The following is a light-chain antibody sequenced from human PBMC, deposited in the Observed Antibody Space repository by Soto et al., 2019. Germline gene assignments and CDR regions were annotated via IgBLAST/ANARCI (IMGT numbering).Light chain of an antibody. Sequence: DIQMTQSPSSLSASVGDRVAITCRASQGVGNGLSWFQQRPGKAPKRLIYAASILQDGVPSRFSGSGSGTECTLTISSLQPEDFGTYYCLQFNVNPFTFGQGTRVEIK. V-gene: IGKV1-17*01. J-gene: IGKJ1*01. CDR1: QGVGNG. CDR3: LQFNVNPFT. CDR2: AAS.